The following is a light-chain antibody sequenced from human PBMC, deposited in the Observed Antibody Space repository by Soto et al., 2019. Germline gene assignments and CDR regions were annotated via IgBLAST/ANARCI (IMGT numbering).Light chain of an antibody. V-gene: IGKV1-27*01. Sequence: DIQMTQSPSSLSASVGDRVTITCRASQGIRNYLAWYQQKPGKVPKLLIYGASTLQSGVPSRFSGRGSGTDFTLTISSLQPEDVATYYCQKYNSAPKTFGQGTKVPIK. J-gene: IGKJ1*01. CDR2: GAS. CDR1: QGIRNY. CDR3: QKYNSAPKT.